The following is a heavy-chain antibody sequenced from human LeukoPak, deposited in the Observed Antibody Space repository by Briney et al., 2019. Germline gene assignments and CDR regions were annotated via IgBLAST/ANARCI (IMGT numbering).Heavy chain of an antibody. Sequence: SVKVSYKATGGTFSSYAISWVRQAPGQGLEWMGRIIPIFGTANYAQKFQGRVTITTDESTSTAYMELSSLRSEDTAVCYCARELGGNGFQHWGQGTLVTVSS. CDR2: IIPIFGTA. J-gene: IGHJ1*01. V-gene: IGHV1-69*05. D-gene: IGHD4-23*01. CDR3: ARELGGNGFQH. CDR1: GGTFSSYA.